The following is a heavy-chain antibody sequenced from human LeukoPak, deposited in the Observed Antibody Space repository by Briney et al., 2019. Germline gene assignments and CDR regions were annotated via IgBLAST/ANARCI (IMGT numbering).Heavy chain of an antibody. V-gene: IGHV3-33*08. CDR1: GFTFNNYW. CDR3: ARGKEYYYDSSGSMAIGDY. CDR2: IWYDGSNK. D-gene: IGHD3-22*01. J-gene: IGHJ4*02. Sequence: GGSLRLSCAASGFTFNNYWMTWVRQAPGKGLEWVAVIWYDGSNKYYADSVKGRFTISRDNSKNTLYLQMNSLRAEDTAVYYCARGKEYYYDSSGSMAIGDYWGQGTLVTVSS.